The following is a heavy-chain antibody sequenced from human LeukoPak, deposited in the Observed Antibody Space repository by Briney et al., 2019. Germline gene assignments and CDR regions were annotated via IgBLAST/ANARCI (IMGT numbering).Heavy chain of an antibody. CDR2: ISGSGGST. Sequence: PGGSLRLSCAASGFTFSSYAKSWVRQAPGKGLEWVSAISGSGGSTYYAVTVKGPFTISRYNYQNTLYLQMNSLGATAAAVYSCARTTAAHAFDIWGQGTMVTVSS. D-gene: IGHD1-1*01. CDR3: ARTTAAHAFDI. V-gene: IGHV3-23*01. J-gene: IGHJ3*02. CDR1: GFTFSSYA.